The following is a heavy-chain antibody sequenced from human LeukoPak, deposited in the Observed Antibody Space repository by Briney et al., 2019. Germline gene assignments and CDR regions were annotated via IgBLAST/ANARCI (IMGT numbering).Heavy chain of an antibody. Sequence: SVKVSCKASGGTFSSYAISWVRQAPGQGLEWMGGIIPIFGTANYAQKFQGRVTITADESTSTAYMELSSLRSEDTAVYYCARVQLGAIFGVVGYYYYYMDVWGKGTTVTVSS. CDR2: IIPIFGTA. J-gene: IGHJ6*03. V-gene: IGHV1-69*13. CDR1: GGTFSSYA. D-gene: IGHD3-3*01. CDR3: ARVQLGAIFGVVGYYYYYMDV.